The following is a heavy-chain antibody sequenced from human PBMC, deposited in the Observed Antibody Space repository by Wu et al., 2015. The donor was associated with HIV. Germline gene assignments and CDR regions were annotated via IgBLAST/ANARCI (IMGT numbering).Heavy chain of an antibody. CDR3: ARGIGYSGSYYFAEYFQT. CDR1: GYTFTGYY. J-gene: IGHJ1*01. CDR2: INPNSGGR. D-gene: IGHD1-26*01. Sequence: QVQLVQSGAEVKKPGASVKVSCKASGYTFTGYYMHWVRQAPGQGLEWMGWINPNSGGRNYAQKFQGRVTMTRDTSISTAYMELSRLRSDDTAVYYCARGIGYSGSYYFAEYFQTLGPGHPGHRLL. V-gene: IGHV1-2*02.